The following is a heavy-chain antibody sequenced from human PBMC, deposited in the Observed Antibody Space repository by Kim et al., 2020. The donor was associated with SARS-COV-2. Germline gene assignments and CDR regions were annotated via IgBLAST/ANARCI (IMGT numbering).Heavy chain of an antibody. CDR1: GGSISSYY. V-gene: IGHV4-59*01. CDR3: ASLIVVVPGGAFDI. Sequence: SETLSLTCTVSGGSISSYYWSWIRQPPGKGLEWIGYIYYSGSTNYNPSLKSRVTISVDTSKNQFSLKLSSVTAADTAVYYCASLIVVVPGGAFDIWGQGT. CDR2: IYYSGST. D-gene: IGHD2-2*01. J-gene: IGHJ3*02.